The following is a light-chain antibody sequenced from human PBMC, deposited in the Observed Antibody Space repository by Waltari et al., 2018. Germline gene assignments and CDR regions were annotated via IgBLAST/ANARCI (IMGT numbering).Light chain of an antibody. Sequence: QSVLTQPPSVSGTPGQRVTIACSGSSSNIGSHTVNWYQQLPGTAPKLLIYGNNQRPSGVPDRFSGSKSGTSASLAIGGLQAEDEADYYCAGWDDSLEGTLFGIGTRLSVL. V-gene: IGLV1-44*01. J-gene: IGLJ3*02. CDR2: GNN. CDR1: SSNIGSHT. CDR3: AGWDDSLEGTL.